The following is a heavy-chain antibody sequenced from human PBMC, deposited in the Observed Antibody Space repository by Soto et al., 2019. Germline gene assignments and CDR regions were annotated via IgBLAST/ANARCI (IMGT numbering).Heavy chain of an antibody. J-gene: IGHJ6*02. V-gene: IGHV3-23*01. CDR2: LSGSGGIT. CDR3: ATDGGSGHYYHYGMDV. Sequence: QPGGSIRLSCAAAGLAFSSSAMSWVLQAPGNGLEWVSALSGSGGITYYADSVKGRFTISRDNSKNTLYLQMNSLRAEDPAVYYCATDGGSGHYYHYGMDVWAQGTTVTVYS. CDR1: GLAFSSSA. D-gene: IGHD3-10*01.